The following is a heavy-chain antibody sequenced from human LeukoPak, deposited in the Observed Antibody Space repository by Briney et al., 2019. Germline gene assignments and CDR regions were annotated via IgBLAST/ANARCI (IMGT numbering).Heavy chain of an antibody. Sequence: PSETLSLTCTVSGYSISSGYYWGWIRQPPGKGLEWIGSIYHSGSTYYNPSLKSRVTISVDTSKNQFSLKLSSVTAADTAVYYCARDLIGGNFLRGQGTLVTVSS. V-gene: IGHV4-38-2*02. D-gene: IGHD4-23*01. CDR1: GYSISSGYY. J-gene: IGHJ4*02. CDR3: ARDLIGGNFL. CDR2: IYHSGST.